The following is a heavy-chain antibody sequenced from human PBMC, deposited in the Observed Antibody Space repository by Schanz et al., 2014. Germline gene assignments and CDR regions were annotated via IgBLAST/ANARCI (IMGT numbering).Heavy chain of an antibody. D-gene: IGHD4-4*01. CDR1: GASISGSSDY. J-gene: IGHJ3*02. CDR3: ARRDNYLSAFDI. Sequence: QLQLQESGPGLVKPSETLSLTCTVSGASISGSSDYWGWIRQSPGKGLEWIGNIYYTGTTYYNPSQKSRASIPVEPPKNRVPRNLPSLPAADTAVFYCARRDNYLSAFDIWGQGTMVTVSS. CDR2: IYYTGTT. V-gene: IGHV4-39*01.